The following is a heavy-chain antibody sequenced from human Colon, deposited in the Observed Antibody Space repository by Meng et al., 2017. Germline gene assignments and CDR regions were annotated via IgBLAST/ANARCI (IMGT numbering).Heavy chain of an antibody. J-gene: IGHJ6*02. CDR2: IWGNGTTT. CDR3: ARRLPYYDMDV. V-gene: IGHV3-48*03. Sequence: GESLKISCAASGFTFSSYEMNWVRQAPGEGLEWFSYIWGNGTTTHFADSVKGRFTVSRDNAENSLYLEMNSLRAEDTAVYYCARRLPYYDMDVWGQGTTVTVSS. CDR1: GFTFSSYE.